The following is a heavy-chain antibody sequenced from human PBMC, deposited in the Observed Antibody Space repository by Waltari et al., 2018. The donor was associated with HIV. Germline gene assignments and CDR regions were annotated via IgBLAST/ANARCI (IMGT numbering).Heavy chain of an antibody. Sequence: EVQLVESGGGLVEPGGSLRLSCAASGFTFADAWMNWVRQAPGKGLEVVARIKGKTDAGTRDFAAPVKGRFSISRNYLKNTVDLQMNNLKTEDTALYYCAAGTGRSDFDYWGQGTLVTVSS. J-gene: IGHJ4*02. CDR1: GFTFADAW. D-gene: IGHD7-27*01. V-gene: IGHV3-15*01. CDR3: AAGTGRSDFDY. CDR2: IKGKTDAGTR.